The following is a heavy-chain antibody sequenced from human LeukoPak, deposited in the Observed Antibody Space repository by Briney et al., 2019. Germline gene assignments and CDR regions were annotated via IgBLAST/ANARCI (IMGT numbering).Heavy chain of an antibody. CDR2: INHNGNVN. CDR1: GFTFSSNW. D-gene: IGHD1-14*01. J-gene: IGHJ4*02. V-gene: IGHV3-7*01. CDR3: ATTRFFDY. Sequence: PGGSLRLSCAASGFTFSSNWMNWARQAPGKGLEWVASINHNGNVNYYVDSVKGRFTISRDNAKNSLYLQMNSLRAEDTAVYYCATTRFFDYWGQGTLVAVSS.